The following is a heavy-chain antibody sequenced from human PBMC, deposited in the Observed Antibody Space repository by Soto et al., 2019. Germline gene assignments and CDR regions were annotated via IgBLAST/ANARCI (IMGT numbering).Heavy chain of an antibody. CDR3: ARNYDFWSGYQYNWFDP. Sequence: QVQLVQSGAEVKKPGSSVKVSCKASGGTFSSYAISWVRQAPGQGLEWMGGIIPIFGTANYAQKFQGRVTITADESTSTAYMELRSLRSEDTAVYYCARNYDFWSGYQYNWFDPWGQGTLVTVSS. D-gene: IGHD3-3*01. J-gene: IGHJ5*02. V-gene: IGHV1-69*01. CDR2: IIPIFGTA. CDR1: GGTFSSYA.